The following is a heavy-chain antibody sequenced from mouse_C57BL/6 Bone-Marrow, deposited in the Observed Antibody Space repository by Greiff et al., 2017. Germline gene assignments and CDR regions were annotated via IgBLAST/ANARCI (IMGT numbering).Heavy chain of an antibody. V-gene: IGHV1-9*01. CDR3: ARNWDDGGIDY. CDR1: GYTFTGYW. CDR2: ILPGSGST. D-gene: IGHD4-1*01. J-gene: IGHJ2*01. Sequence: VQLQQSGAELMKPGASVKLSCKATGYTFTGYWIEWVKQRPGHGLEWIGEILPGSGSTNYNEKFKGKATFTADTSSNTAYMQLGSLTTEDSAIYYCARNWDDGGIDYWGQGTTLTVSS.